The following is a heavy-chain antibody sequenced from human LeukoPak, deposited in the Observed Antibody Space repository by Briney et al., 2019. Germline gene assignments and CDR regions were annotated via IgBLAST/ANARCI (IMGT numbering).Heavy chain of an antibody. CDR2: ISWNSGSI. CDR3: AKDSGSGYYDSSGYYYGFDY. Sequence: GGSLRLSCAASGFTFSSYAMHWVRQAPGKGLEWVSGISWNSGSIGYADSVKGRFTISRDNAKNSLYLQMNSLRAEDTALYYCAKDSGSGYYDSSGYYYGFDYWGQGTLVTVSS. J-gene: IGHJ4*02. CDR1: GFTFSSYA. D-gene: IGHD3-22*01. V-gene: IGHV3-9*01.